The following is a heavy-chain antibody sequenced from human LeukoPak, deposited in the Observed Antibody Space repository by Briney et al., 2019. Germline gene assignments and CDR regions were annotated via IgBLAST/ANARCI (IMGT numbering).Heavy chain of an antibody. CDR1: GFTFSSYS. V-gene: IGHV3-21*01. CDR3: ARDLSGSYQGDY. D-gene: IGHD1-26*01. J-gene: IGHJ4*02. CDR2: ISSSSSYI. Sequence: GGSLRLSCAASGFTFSSYSMNWVRQAPGKGLEWVSSISSSSSYIYYADSVEGRFTISRDNAKNSLYLQMNSLRAKDTAVYYCARDLSGSYQGDYWGQGTLVTVSS.